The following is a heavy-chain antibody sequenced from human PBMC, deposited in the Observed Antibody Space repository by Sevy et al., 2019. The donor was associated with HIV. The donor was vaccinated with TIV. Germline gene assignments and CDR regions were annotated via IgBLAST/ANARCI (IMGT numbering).Heavy chain of an antibody. CDR2: IYSGGGT. D-gene: IGHD2-8*01. J-gene: IGHJ3*02. CDR3: ARVPNMGAFDI. V-gene: IGHV3-66*01. Sequence: GGSLRLSCAASGFTVSTNYMTWVRQAPGKGLEWVSAIYSGGGTYYADSVKVRFTISRDNSKNTLYLQTNSLRAEDTAGYYCARVPNMGAFDIWGQGTMVTVSS. CDR1: GFTVSTNY.